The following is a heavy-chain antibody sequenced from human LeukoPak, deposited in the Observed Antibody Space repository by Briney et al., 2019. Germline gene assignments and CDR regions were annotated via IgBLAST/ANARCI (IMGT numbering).Heavy chain of an antibody. D-gene: IGHD3-22*01. CDR1: AFSLSTSGVG. CDR2: IYWNDDK. J-gene: IGHJ5*02. V-gene: IGHV2-5*01. CDR3: AHLDYYDSSGYYSNLHNWLDP. Sequence: SGPTLVNPTQTLTLTCTFSAFSLSTSGVGVGWIRQPPGKALEWLALIYWNDDKRYSPSLKSRLTITKDTSKNQVVLTMTNMDPVDTATYYCAHLDYYDSSGYYSNLHNWLDPWGQGTLVTVSS.